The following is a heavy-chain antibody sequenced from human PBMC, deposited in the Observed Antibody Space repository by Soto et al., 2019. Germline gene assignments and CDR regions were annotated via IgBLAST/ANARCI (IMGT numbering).Heavy chain of an antibody. CDR1: GGTFSSYT. CDR2: IILILGIA. D-gene: IGHD5-12*01. V-gene: IGHV1-69*08. Sequence: QVQLVQSGAEVKKPGSSVKVSCKASGGTFSSYTISWVRQAPGQGLEWMGRIILILGIANYAQKFQGRVTITAHKSQSTXYMELSSLRSEDTAVYYCARDTPGGYDSYYYGMDVWGQGTTVTVSS. CDR3: ARDTPGGYDSYYYGMDV. J-gene: IGHJ6*02.